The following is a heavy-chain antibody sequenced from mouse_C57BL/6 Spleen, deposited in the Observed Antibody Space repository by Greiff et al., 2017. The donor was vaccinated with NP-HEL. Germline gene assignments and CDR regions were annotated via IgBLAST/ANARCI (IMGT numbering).Heavy chain of an antibody. CDR3: ANYDYDGFDY. V-gene: IGHV1-26*01. CDR2: INPNNGGT. D-gene: IGHD2-4*01. Sequence: EVQLQQSGPELVKPGASVKISCKASGYTFTDYYMNWVKQSHGKSLEWIGDINPNNGGTSYNQKFKGKATLTVDKSSSTAYMELRSLTSEDSAVYYCANYDYDGFDYWGQGTTLTVSS. J-gene: IGHJ2*01. CDR1: GYTFTDYY.